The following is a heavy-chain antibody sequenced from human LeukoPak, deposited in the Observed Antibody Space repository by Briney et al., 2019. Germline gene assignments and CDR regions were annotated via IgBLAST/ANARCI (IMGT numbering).Heavy chain of an antibody. CDR2: IIPIFGTA. CDR1: GGTFSSYA. V-gene: IGHV1-69*05. J-gene: IGHJ6*03. CDR3: ARGKGGSYGYYYYYMDV. D-gene: IGHD1-26*01. Sequence: SVKVSCKASGGTFSSYAISWVRQAPGQGLEWMGGIIPIFGTANYAQKFQGRVTITTDESTSTAYMELSSLRSEDTAVYYCARGKGGSYGYYYYYMDVWGKGTPVTVSS.